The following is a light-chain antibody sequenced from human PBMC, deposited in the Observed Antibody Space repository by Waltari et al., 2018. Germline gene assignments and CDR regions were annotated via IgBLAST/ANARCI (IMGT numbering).Light chain of an antibody. CDR2: ATN. CDR3: GAWDDKVKAWL. V-gene: IGLV1-44*01. J-gene: IGLJ2*01. CDR1: IYNIGINP. Sequence: LPQSPSLSGTPGQRVTISCSAAIYNIGINPVNWYQQFPGAAPRVVMTATNERPSGIPDRFSGSKSGNSASLTISGLRFEDESDFYCGAWDDKVKAWLFGGGTTVTVL.